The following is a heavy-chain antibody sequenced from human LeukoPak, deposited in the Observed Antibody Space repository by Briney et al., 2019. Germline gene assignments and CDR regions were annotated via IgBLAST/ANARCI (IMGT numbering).Heavy chain of an antibody. V-gene: IGHV1-69*05. J-gene: IGHJ4*02. Sequence: ASVKVSCKASGGTFSSYAISWVRQAPGQGLEWMGGIIPIFGTANYAQKFQGRVTITTDVSTSTAYMELSSLRSEDTAVYYCAGDRCSTSCWDYWGQGTLVTVSS. D-gene: IGHD2-2*01. CDR3: AGDRCSTSCWDY. CDR2: IIPIFGTA. CDR1: GGTFSSYA.